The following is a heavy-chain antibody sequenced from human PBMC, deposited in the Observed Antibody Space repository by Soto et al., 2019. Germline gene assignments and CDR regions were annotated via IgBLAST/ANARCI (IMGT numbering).Heavy chain of an antibody. CDR1: GYTFTGYY. V-gene: IGHV1-2*02. CDR3: ARDPHNELLFGLYGMDV. Sequence: ASVKVSCKASGYTFTGYYMHWVRQAPGQGLEWMGWINPNSGGTNYAQKFQGRVTMTRDTSISTAYMELSRLRSDDTAVYYCARDPHNELLFGLYGMDVWDQGTTVTVSS. J-gene: IGHJ6*02. CDR2: INPNSGGT. D-gene: IGHD3-3*01.